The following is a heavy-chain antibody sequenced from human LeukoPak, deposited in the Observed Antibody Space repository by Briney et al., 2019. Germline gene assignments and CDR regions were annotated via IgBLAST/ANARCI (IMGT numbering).Heavy chain of an antibody. J-gene: IGHJ5*02. Sequence: SETLSLTCTVSSGSISSYYWSWIRQPPGKGLEWIGEINHSGSTNYNPSLKSRVTISVDTSKNQFSLKLSSMTAADTAVYYCARVRVPAAISWFDPWGQGTLVTVSS. CDR3: ARVRVPAAISWFDP. V-gene: IGHV4-34*01. CDR2: INHSGST. CDR1: SGSISSYY. D-gene: IGHD2-2*01.